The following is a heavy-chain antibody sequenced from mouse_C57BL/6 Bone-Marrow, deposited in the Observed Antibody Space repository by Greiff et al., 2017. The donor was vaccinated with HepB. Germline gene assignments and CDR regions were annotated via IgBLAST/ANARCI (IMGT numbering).Heavy chain of an antibody. J-gene: IGHJ2*01. V-gene: IGHV7-3*01. CDR3: ARSAYYYGSSSYYFDY. Sequence: EVQGVESGGGLVQPGGSLSLSCAASGFTFTDYYMSWVRPPPGKALEWLGFIRNKANGYTTEYSASVKGRFTISRDNSQSILYLQMNALRAEDSATYYCARSAYYYGSSSYYFDYWGQGTTLTVSS. D-gene: IGHD1-1*01. CDR2: IRNKANGYTT. CDR1: GFTFTDYY.